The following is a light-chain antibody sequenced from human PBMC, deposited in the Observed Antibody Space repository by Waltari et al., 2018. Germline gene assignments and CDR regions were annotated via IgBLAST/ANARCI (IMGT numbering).Light chain of an antibody. CDR1: SSDVGFYNL. CDR3: CSYAGRNSWV. CDR2: EFI. J-gene: IGLJ3*02. V-gene: IGLV2-23*02. Sequence: QSALTQPASVSGSPGQSITISCTGTSSDVGFYNLVSWYQQHPTKAPKLMVYEFIERPSGVSSRLSGSKSGNTASLTISGLQAEDEADYYGCSYAGRNSWVFGGGTKLTVL.